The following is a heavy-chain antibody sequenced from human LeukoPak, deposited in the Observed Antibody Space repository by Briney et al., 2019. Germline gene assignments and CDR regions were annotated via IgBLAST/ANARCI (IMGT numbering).Heavy chain of an antibody. CDR1: GFTFSSYA. CDR2: ISSSSSTI. D-gene: IGHD3-10*01. V-gene: IGHV3-48*02. Sequence: GGSLRLSCTASGFTFSSYAMNWVRQAPGKGLEWVSYISSSSSTIYYADSVKGRFTISRDNAKNSLYLQMNSLRDEDTAVYYCARDGMVRGVIIWDAFDIWGQGTMVTVSS. CDR3: ARDGMVRGVIIWDAFDI. J-gene: IGHJ3*02.